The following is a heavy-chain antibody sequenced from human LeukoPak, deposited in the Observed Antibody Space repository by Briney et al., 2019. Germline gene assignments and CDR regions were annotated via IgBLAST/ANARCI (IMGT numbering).Heavy chain of an antibody. J-gene: IGHJ3*02. CDR3: TTANTDLRSPRRFEFDI. CDR1: GFTFSDAW. D-gene: IGHD4-17*01. V-gene: IGHV3-15*01. Sequence: PGGSLRLSCAASGFTFSDAWMSWVRQAPGKGLEWVGRIKSKTDDGTTDYAAPAKGRFTISRDDSENTLYLQMNSLEIEDTAVYYCTTANTDLRSPRRFEFDIWGQGTMVTVSS. CDR2: IKSKTDDGTT.